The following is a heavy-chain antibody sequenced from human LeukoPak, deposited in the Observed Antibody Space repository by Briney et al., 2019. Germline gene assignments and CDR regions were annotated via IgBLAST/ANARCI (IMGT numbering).Heavy chain of an antibody. J-gene: IGHJ5*02. V-gene: IGHV4-34*01. CDR3: ARMRDIVVVPAAIWFDP. Sequence: SETLSLTCTVSGGSISSYYWSWIRQPPGKGLEWIGEINHSGSTNYNPSLKSRVTISVDTSKNQFSLKLSSVTAADTAVYYCARMRDIVVVPAAIWFDPWGQGTLVTVSS. D-gene: IGHD2-2*01. CDR2: INHSGST. CDR1: GGSISSYY.